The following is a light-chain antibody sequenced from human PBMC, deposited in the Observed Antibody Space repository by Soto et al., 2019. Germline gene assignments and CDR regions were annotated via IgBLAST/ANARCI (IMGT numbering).Light chain of an antibody. J-gene: IGKJ3*01. CDR1: QSVSSSS. CDR3: QQYGTSLGS. V-gene: IGKV3-20*01. Sequence: EIVLTQSPGTLSLSPGERANLSCRASQSVSSSSLAWYQEKPGQAPRLLIYDASRRATGIPDRFSGSGSGTDFTLTISRLEPEDFAVYYCQQYGTSLGSFGPGTRVDIK. CDR2: DAS.